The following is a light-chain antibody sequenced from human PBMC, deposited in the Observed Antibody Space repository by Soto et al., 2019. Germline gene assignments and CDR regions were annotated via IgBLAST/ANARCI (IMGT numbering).Light chain of an antibody. Sequence: QSALTQPASVSGSPAQSITISCTGTSSDVGGYNYVSWYKQHPGKAPKLMIYEVSNRPSGVSNRFSGSKSGNTASLTISGLQSEDEADYYCSSYTSSSTYVVFGGGTKLTVL. V-gene: IGLV2-14*01. CDR1: SSDVGGYNY. J-gene: IGLJ2*01. CDR2: EVS. CDR3: SSYTSSSTYVV.